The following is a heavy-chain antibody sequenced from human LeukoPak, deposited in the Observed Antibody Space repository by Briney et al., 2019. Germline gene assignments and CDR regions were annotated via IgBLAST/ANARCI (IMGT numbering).Heavy chain of an antibody. CDR2: IDYSGST. CDR1: GGTFSLHY. D-gene: IGHD1-26*01. Sequence: SDTLSLTCTVSGGTFSLHYWSWIRDPPGKGLVCIAYIDYSGSTNHYPSLKSRLTISVDASKNQGSLKLSSMTAADTAVYYCARDRRRERLHAFDTWGEGASATVSS. J-gene: IGHJ3*02. CDR3: ARDRRRERLHAFDT. V-gene: IGHV4-59*11.